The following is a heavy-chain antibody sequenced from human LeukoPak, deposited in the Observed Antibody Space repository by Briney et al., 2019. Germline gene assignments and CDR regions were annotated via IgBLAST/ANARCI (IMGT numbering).Heavy chain of an antibody. D-gene: IGHD2-21*02. Sequence: GGSLRLSCAASGFTFSSYSMNWVRQAPGKGLEWVSYISSSSSTIYYADSVKGRFTISRDNAKNSLYLQMNSLRAEDTAVYYCAKDDPYCGGDCYSPLHFDYWGQGTLVTVSS. J-gene: IGHJ4*02. CDR1: GFTFSSYS. V-gene: IGHV3-48*01. CDR2: ISSSSSTI. CDR3: AKDDPYCGGDCYSPLHFDY.